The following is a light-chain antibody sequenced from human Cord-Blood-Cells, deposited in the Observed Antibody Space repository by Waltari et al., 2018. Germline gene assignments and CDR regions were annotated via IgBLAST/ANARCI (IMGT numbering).Light chain of an antibody. CDR2: AAS. CDR1: QSISSY. V-gene: IGKV1-39*01. Sequence: DIQMTQSPSSLSASVGDRVTITCRASQSISSYLNWYQQKPGKAPTLLIYAASSLQSGVPSRFSGSGSGTYFTLTISSLQPEDFATYYCQQSYSTPGWTFGQGTKVEIK. CDR3: QQSYSTPGWT. J-gene: IGKJ1*01.